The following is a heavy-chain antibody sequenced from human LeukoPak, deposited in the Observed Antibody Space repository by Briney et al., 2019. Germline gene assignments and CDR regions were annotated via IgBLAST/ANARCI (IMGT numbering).Heavy chain of an antibody. D-gene: IGHD3-22*01. CDR3: ARMHYYDSSGYLAYYFDY. Sequence: SETLSLTCTVSGDSISSYYWSWIRQPPGKGLEWIGYIYYSGSTNYNPSLKSRVTISVDTSKNQFSLKLSSVTAADTAVYYCARMHYYDSSGYLAYYFDYWGQGTLVTVSS. J-gene: IGHJ4*02. V-gene: IGHV4-59*01. CDR1: GDSISSYY. CDR2: IYYSGST.